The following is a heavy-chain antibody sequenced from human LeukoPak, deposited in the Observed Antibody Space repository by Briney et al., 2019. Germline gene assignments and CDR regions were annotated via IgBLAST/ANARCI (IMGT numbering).Heavy chain of an antibody. J-gene: IGHJ4*02. D-gene: IGHD3-3*01. V-gene: IGHV3-7*01. Sequence: GGSLRLSCAASGVAFSSYWMSWVRQAPGKGLEWVANIKQDGGERYCVDAGRGRFTISRDKAKNSRSLQMHSLRAEDTAVYSCARDFAHSDFWSGKYYFDYWGQGTLVTVSS. CDR2: IKQDGGER. CDR3: ARDFAHSDFWSGKYYFDY. CDR1: GVAFSSYW.